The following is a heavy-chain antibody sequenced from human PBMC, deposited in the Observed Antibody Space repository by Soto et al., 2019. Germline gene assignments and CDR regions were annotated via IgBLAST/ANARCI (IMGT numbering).Heavy chain of an antibody. Sequence: QLQLQESGPGLVKPSETLSLTCTVSGGSISSSSDYWGWIRQPPGKGLEWIGSIYYSGSTYYNPSLKSRVTISVETSKNQFSLKLSSVTAADTAVYYCARLAPYYDFWSGYYTEDYYYYMDVWGKGTTVTVSS. D-gene: IGHD3-3*01. CDR1: GGSISSSSDY. CDR2: IYYSGST. CDR3: ARLAPYYDFWSGYYTEDYYYYMDV. J-gene: IGHJ6*03. V-gene: IGHV4-39*01.